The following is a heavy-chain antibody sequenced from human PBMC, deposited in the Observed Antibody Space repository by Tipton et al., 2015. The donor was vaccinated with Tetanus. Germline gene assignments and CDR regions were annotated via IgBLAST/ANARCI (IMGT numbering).Heavy chain of an antibody. D-gene: IGHD4-17*01. CDR1: GYTLTSYH. J-gene: IGHJ5*02. Sequence: QLVQSGAEVKKPGASVKVSCKASGYTLTSYHMHWVRQAPGQGLEWMGIINPIGGSTSYAQKFQGRITMTGDTTTSTVYMDLNSLRSEDTAVYYCARCNDYGSLTPIDLWGPGTRVTVSS. V-gene: IGHV1-46*01. CDR3: ARCNDYGSLTPIDL. CDR2: INPIGGST.